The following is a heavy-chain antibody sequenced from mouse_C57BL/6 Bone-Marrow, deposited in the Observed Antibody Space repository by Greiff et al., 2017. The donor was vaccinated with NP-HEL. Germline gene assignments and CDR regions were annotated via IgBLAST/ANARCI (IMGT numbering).Heavy chain of an antibody. CDR1: GYTFTSYW. J-gene: IGHJ2*01. CDR2: IYPSDSET. Sequence: VQLQQPGAELVRPGSSVKLSCKASGYTFTSYWMDWVKQRPGQGLEWIGNIYPSDSETHYNQKFKDKATLTVDKSSSTAYMQRSSLTSEDSAVYYCARGLTFDYWGQGTTLTVSS. V-gene: IGHV1-61*01. CDR3: ARGLTFDY. D-gene: IGHD3-1*01.